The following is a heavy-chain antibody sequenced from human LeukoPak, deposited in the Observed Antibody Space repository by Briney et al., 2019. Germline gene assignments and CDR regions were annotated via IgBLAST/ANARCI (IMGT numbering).Heavy chain of an antibody. D-gene: IGHD6-19*01. CDR1: GGSISSYY. V-gene: IGHV4-59*12. CDR3: ARGVRDSSGWYLYYYGMDV. CDR2: IYYSGST. J-gene: IGHJ6*02. Sequence: SETLSLTCTVSGGSISSYYWSWIRQPPGKGLEWIGYIYYSGSTNYNPSLKSRVTISVDTSKNQFSLKLSSVTAADTAVYYCARGVRDSSGWYLYYYGMDVWGQGTTVTVSS.